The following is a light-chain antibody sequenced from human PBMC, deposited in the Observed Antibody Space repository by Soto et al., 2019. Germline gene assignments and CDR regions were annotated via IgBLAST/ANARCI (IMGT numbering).Light chain of an antibody. J-gene: IGKJ5*01. V-gene: IGKV1-33*01. CDR1: HDIINY. CDR2: DAS. Sequence: DIQMTQSPSSLSASVGDRVTITCQASHDIINYLNWYQQKPGKAPKLLIYDASNLETGVPSRFSGSGSGTDFTFTISSLQPEDIATYYCQQYDNLHITFGQGTRLEIE. CDR3: QQYDNLHIT.